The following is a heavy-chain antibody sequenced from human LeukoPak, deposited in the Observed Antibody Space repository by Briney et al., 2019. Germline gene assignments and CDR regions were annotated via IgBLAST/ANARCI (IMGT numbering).Heavy chain of an antibody. CDR1: GFTVSSNY. V-gene: IGHV3-53*01. Sequence: GGSLRLSWAASGFTVSSNYMNWVRQAPGKGLEWVSVIYSGGTTYYADSVKGRFTISRDSSKNTLYLQMNSLRAEDTAVYYCARGSGDVIDYWGQGTLVTVSS. CDR2: IYSGGTT. J-gene: IGHJ4*02. CDR3: ARGSGDVIDY. D-gene: IGHD4-17*01.